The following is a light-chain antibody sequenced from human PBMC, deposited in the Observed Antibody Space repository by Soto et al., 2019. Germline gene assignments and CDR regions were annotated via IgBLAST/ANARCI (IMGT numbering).Light chain of an antibody. CDR3: QQYNSYS. CDR1: QSISNW. J-gene: IGKJ1*01. Sequence: DIQMTHSPSTLPASVGDIVTITFRSGQSISNWLAWYQQKPGTAPKVLIYHASNLQSGVPSRFSGSGSVTEFTLTISSLQPDDFATYYCQQYNSYSFGQGTKVDIK. CDR2: HAS. V-gene: IGKV1-5*01.